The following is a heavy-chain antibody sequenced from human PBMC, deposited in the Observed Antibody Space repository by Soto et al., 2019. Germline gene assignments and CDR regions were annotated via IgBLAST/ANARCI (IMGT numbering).Heavy chain of an antibody. J-gene: IGHJ3*02. V-gene: IGHV3-9*01. CDR2: ISWNSGSI. Sequence: EVQLVASGGGLVQPGRSLRLSCAASGFTFDDYAMHWVRQAPGKGLERVSSISWNSGSIGYADSVKGRFTISRDKAKKSLYLQMNSLRAEDTALYYCAKGRGASQKDAFDIWGQGTMVTVSS. CDR1: GFTFDDYA. D-gene: IGHD1-26*01. CDR3: AKGRGASQKDAFDI.